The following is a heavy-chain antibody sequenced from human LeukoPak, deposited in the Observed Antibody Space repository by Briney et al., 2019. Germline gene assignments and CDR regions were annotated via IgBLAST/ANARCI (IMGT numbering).Heavy chain of an antibody. V-gene: IGHV3-74*01. CDR1: GFTFSGYW. CDR2: IKSDGSTT. J-gene: IGHJ5*02. CDR3: ARSDWFDP. Sequence: PGGSLRLSCAASGFTFSGYWMHWVRQAPGKGLVWVSRIKSDGSTTSYADSVKGRFTISRDNAKNTLYLQMNSLRVDDTAVYFCARSDWFDPWGQGTLVTVSS.